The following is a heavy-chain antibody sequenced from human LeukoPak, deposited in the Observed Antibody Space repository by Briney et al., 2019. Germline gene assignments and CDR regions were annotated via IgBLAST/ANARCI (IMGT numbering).Heavy chain of an antibody. Sequence: GGSLRLSCAASGFTFSSYGMHWVRQAPGKGLEWVAVIWYDGSNKYYADSVKGRFTISRDNSKNTLYLQMNSLRAEDTAVYYCVKTYSGSYPYYFDYWGQGTLVTVSS. D-gene: IGHD1-26*01. CDR3: VKTYSGSYPYYFDY. V-gene: IGHV3-33*06. CDR2: IWYDGSNK. CDR1: GFTFSSYG. J-gene: IGHJ4*02.